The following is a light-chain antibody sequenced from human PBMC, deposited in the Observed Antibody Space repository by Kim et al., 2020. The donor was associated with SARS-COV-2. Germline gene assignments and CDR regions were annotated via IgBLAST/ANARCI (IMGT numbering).Light chain of an antibody. J-gene: IGKJ4*01. CDR1: QTVNTY. CDR2: EKS. V-gene: IGKV3-11*01. Sequence: RSLAPGERATLSCRASQTVNTYLAWYQQKPGQAPRLLIDEKSKRATGIPARFSGSGSGTDFTLTISSLEPEDFAIYYCQQRDDCGAFGGGTKLEI. CDR3: QQRDDCGA.